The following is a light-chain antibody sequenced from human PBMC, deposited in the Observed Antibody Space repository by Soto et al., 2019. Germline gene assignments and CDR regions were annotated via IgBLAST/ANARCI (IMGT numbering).Light chain of an antibody. CDR1: QGISNY. CDR2: AAS. CDR3: QKYNSAPRT. Sequence: DVQMTQAPSSLSASVGDRDTITCRASQGISNYLAWYQQKPGKVPKILIYAASILQSGVPSRFSGSGSVTDFTLTISILRPEDVATYYWQKYNSAPRTFGGGTKVEIK. J-gene: IGKJ4*01. V-gene: IGKV1-27*01.